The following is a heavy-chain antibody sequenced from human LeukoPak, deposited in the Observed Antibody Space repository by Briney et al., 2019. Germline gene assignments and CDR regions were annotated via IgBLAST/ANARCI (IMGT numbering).Heavy chain of an antibody. J-gene: IGHJ4*02. D-gene: IGHD3-10*01. Sequence: GGSLRLSCSVSGLTVRDNFFAWVRQAPGKGLEWASIVYNSGKTFYGDSVKGRFTISRDRSKNTLYLQMNRLRVEDTAVYYCVGGDFDYWGQGALVTVSS. CDR1: GLTVRDNF. V-gene: IGHV3-66*01. CDR2: VYNSGKT. CDR3: VGGDFDY.